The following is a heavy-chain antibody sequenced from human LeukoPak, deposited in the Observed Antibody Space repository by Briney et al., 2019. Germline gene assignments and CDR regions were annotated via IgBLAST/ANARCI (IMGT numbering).Heavy chain of an antibody. V-gene: IGHV1-18*01. CDR3: ACSSKGPRNTLRFLEWPAYYYYMDV. Sequence: ASVKVSCKASGYTFTSYGISWVRQAPGQGLERMGWISAYNGNTNYLQKLQGRVTMTSDTSTSTAYMELRSLRSDDTAVYYCACSSKGPRNTLRFLEWPAYYYYMDVWGKGTTVTVSS. CDR1: GYTFTSYG. J-gene: IGHJ6*03. D-gene: IGHD3-3*01. CDR2: ISAYNGNT.